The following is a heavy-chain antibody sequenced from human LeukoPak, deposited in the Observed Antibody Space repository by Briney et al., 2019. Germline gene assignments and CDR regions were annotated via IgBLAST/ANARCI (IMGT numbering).Heavy chain of an antibody. Sequence: SETLSLTCTVSGGSISSYYWSWIRQPPGKGLEWIGYIYYSGSTNYNPSLKSRVTISVDTSKNQFSLKLSSVTAADTAVYYCARDRQGPIAAAVGEAFDIWGQGTMVTVSS. CDR1: GGSISSYY. CDR2: IYYSGST. J-gene: IGHJ3*02. V-gene: IGHV4-59*01. CDR3: ARDRQGPIAAAVGEAFDI. D-gene: IGHD6-13*01.